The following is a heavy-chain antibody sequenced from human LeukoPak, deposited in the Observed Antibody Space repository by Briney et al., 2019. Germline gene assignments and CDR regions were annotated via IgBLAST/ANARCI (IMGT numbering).Heavy chain of an antibody. Sequence: GGSLRLSCAASGFTFDDYAMHWVRQAPGKGLEWVSGISWNSGSIGYADSVKGRFTISRDNAKNSLYLQMNSLRAEDTAVYYCASLNYGPDYWGQGTLVTVSS. CDR1: GFTFDDYA. D-gene: IGHD3-16*01. CDR2: ISWNSGSI. V-gene: IGHV3-9*01. J-gene: IGHJ4*02. CDR3: ASLNYGPDY.